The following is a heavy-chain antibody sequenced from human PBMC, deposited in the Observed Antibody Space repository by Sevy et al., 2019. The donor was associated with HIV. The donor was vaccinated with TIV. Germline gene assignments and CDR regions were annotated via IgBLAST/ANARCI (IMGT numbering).Heavy chain of an antibody. CDR3: ARFPVEYYYDSSGYPQNYYYGIDV. D-gene: IGHD3-22*01. CDR1: GGSISSGGYY. Sequence: SDTLSLTCTVSGGSISSGGYYWSWIRQHPGKGLEWIGYIYYSGSTYYNPSLKSRVTISVDTSKNQFSLKLSSVTAADTAVYYCARFPVEYYYDSSGYPQNYYYGIDVWGQGTTVTVSS. CDR2: IYYSGST. V-gene: IGHV4-31*03. J-gene: IGHJ6*02.